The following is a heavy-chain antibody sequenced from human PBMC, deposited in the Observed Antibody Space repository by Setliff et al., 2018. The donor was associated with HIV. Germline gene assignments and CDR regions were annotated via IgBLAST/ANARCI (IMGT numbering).Heavy chain of an antibody. D-gene: IGHD6-13*01. CDR2: VSAYNGHT. CDR1: GYTFSTYS. CDR3: ARDLFRWAAAGPNYFDS. V-gene: IGHV1-18*01. J-gene: IGHJ4*02. Sequence: GASVKVSCKASGYTFSTYSITWVRQAPGQGLEWMGWVSAYNGHTDFAQKFQGRITLTTDTSSNTAYMELRSLRSDDTAIYYCARDLFRWAAAGPNYFDSWGQGTLVTV.